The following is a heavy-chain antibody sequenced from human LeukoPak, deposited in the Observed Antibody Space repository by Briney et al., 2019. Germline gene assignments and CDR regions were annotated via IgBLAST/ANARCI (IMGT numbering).Heavy chain of an antibody. D-gene: IGHD2-15*01. CDR1: GGSFSGYY. V-gene: IGHV4-34*01. J-gene: IGHJ6*02. Sequence: SETLSLTCAVYGGSFSGYYWSWIRQPPGKGLEWIGEINHSGSTNYNPSLKSRVTISVDTSKNQFSLKLSSVTAADTAVYYCARDRYCSGGSCYSRRFRDSVYYYYYGMDVWGQGTTVTVSS. CDR2: INHSGST. CDR3: ARDRYCSGGSCYSRRFRDSVYYYYYGMDV.